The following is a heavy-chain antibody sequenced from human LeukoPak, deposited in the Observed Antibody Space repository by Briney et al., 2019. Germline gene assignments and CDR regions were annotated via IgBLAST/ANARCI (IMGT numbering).Heavy chain of an antibody. V-gene: IGHV3-23*01. CDR1: GFTFSSYA. D-gene: IGHD4-17*01. CDR3: AKDPSPTTVPDYFDY. CDR2: ISGSGGST. Sequence: GGSLRLSCAASGFTFSSYAMSWVRQAPGKELEWVSAISGSGGSTYYADSVKGRFTISRDNSKNTLYLQMNSLRAEDTAVYYCAKDPSPTTVPDYFDYWGQGTLVTVSS. J-gene: IGHJ4*02.